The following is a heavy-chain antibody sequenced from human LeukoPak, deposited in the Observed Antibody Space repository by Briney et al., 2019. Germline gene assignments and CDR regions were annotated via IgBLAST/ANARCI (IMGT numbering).Heavy chain of an antibody. CDR2: ISYDGSNK. CDR1: GFTFSSYG. Sequence: GGSLRLSCAASGFTFSSYGMHWVRQAPGKGLEWVAVISYDGSNKYYADSVKGRFTISRDNSENTLYLQMNSLRAEDTAVYYCAKISGSYSYWGQGTLVTVSS. CDR3: AKISGSYSY. J-gene: IGHJ4*02. D-gene: IGHD1-26*01. V-gene: IGHV3-30*18.